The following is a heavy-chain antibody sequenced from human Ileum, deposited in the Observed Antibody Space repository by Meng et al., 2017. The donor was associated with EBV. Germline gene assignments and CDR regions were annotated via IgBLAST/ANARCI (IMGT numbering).Heavy chain of an antibody. CDR2: TYYRSKWNT. V-gene: IGHV6-1*02. Sequence: QVTLQQSGPGLLKPSQTISLTCAISGDSVSSISGAWNWIRQSPSRGLEWLGRTYYRSKWNTDYAVSVSSRITISPDTSKNQFSLQLNSVTPEDTAVYYCARGSYYFDSWGQGTLVTVSS. CDR1: GDSVSSISGA. CDR3: ARGSYYFDS. D-gene: IGHD1-26*01. J-gene: IGHJ4*02.